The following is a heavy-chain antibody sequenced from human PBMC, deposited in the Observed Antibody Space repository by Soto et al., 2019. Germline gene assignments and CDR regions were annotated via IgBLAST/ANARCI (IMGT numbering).Heavy chain of an antibody. Sequence: PGGSLRLSCAASGFTFSNYDMNWVRQAPGKGLEWVSTISGSGSVTYYADSVEGRFSISRDNSKNTLFLQMYNLIAEDTAVFFCVAPLPHCAFDGCYPTSFAYWGQGALVTVS. J-gene: IGHJ4*02. V-gene: IGHV3-23*01. CDR1: GFTFSNYD. CDR3: VAPLPHCAFDGCYPTSFAY. D-gene: IGHD1-26*01. CDR2: ISGSGSVT.